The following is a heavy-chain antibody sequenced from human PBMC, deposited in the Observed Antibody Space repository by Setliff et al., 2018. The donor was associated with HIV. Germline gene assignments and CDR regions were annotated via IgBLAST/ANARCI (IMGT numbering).Heavy chain of an antibody. CDR1: GGSISSHY. D-gene: IGHD3-22*01. CDR2: IHHSGSV. V-gene: IGHV4-59*04. CDR3: AGVLYYYDSSGYYFLDP. Sequence: PSETLSLTCTVSGGSISSHYWSWIRQPPGKGLEWIGNIHHSGSVYYNLSLKSRVTISVDTSKNQFSLKLSSVTAADTAVYYCAGVLYYYDSSGYYFLDPWGQGTLVTVSS. J-gene: IGHJ5*02.